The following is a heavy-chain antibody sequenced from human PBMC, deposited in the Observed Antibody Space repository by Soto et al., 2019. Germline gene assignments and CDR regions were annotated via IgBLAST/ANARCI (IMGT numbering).Heavy chain of an antibody. CDR3: ARDFGHGYYLDY. V-gene: IGHV3-48*02. CDR2: ITDSSDTV. J-gene: IGHJ4*02. D-gene: IGHD3-3*01. CDR1: GFSFSNYD. Sequence: LRLSCVASGFSFSNYDMNWVRQAPGKGLEWVSYITDSSDTVHYADSVRGRFTISRDNAESSLYLQMNSLRDEDTAVYFCARDFGHGYYLDYWGRGTLVTVSS.